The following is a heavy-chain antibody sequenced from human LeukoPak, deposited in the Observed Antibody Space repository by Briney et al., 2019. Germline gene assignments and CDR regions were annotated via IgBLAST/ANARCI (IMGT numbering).Heavy chain of an antibody. CDR1: GFIFTSHA. CDR3: ARGPYSSTWYYFEY. D-gene: IGHD6-13*01. V-gene: IGHV3-33*01. CDR2: IWFDGSNQ. Sequence: GGSLRLSCAASGFIFTSHAMHWVRQAPGKGLEWVAIIWFDGSNQFCADSVKGRFTISRDNSKNTLYLQMNSLRAEDTAVYYCARGPYSSTWYYFEYWGQGTLVTVSS. J-gene: IGHJ4*02.